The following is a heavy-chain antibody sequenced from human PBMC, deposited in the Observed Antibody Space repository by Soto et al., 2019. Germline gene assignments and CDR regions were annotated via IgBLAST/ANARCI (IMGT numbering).Heavy chain of an antibody. Sequence: GGSLRLSCAASGFTFSSYAMHWVRQAPGKGLEWVAVISYDGSNKYYADSVKGRFTISRDNSKNTLYLQMNSLRAEDTAVYYCARDYEVPNGGTWDWGQGTLVTVSS. V-gene: IGHV3-30-3*01. CDR1: GFTFSSYA. J-gene: IGHJ4*02. CDR2: ISYDGSNK. D-gene: IGHD7-27*01. CDR3: ARDYEVPNGGTWD.